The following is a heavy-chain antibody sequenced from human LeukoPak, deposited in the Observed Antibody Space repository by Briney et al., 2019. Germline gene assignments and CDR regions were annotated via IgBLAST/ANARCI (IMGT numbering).Heavy chain of an antibody. Sequence: ASVKVSCKASGYTFTNNFMHWVQQAPGQGLEWIGIINPSGDNTWYAQKFQGRVTMTRDMATSTDYLEVSSLRSEDTAVYYCARDNSLRDTAWWFDPWGQGTLVTVSS. CDR2: INPSGDNT. CDR1: GYTFTNNF. J-gene: IGHJ5*02. V-gene: IGHV1-46*01. CDR3: ARDNSLRDTAWWFDP. D-gene: IGHD5-24*01.